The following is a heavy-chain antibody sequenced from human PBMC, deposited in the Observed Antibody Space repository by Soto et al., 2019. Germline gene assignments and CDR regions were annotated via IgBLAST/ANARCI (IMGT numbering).Heavy chain of an antibody. CDR1: GYTFTNDC. Sequence: GESLKISCKCYGYTFTNDCIGWLRPMPGKGLELVGRSYPGDSDHRDSPTFEGRVNSSADKSIGTAFLQGSSVRGSDTAMYYCASQKAVIREPLSSNWFDPWGQGTLVTVSS. J-gene: IGHJ5*02. D-gene: IGHD2-15*01. CDR3: ASQKAVIREPLSSNWFDP. V-gene: IGHV5-51*03. CDR2: SYPGDSDH.